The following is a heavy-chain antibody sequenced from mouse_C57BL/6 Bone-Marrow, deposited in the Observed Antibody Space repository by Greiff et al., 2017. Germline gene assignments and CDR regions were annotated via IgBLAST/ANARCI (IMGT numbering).Heavy chain of an antibody. J-gene: IGHJ1*03. CDR3: ARSSTTVVAWYFDV. Sequence: QVQLQQSGAELVKPGASVKISCKASGYAFSSYWMNWVKQRPGKGLEWIGQIYPGDGDTNYNGKFKGKATLTADKSSSTAYMQLSSLTSEGSAVYVCARSSTTVVAWYFDVWGTGTTVTVSS. CDR1: GYAFSSYW. D-gene: IGHD1-1*01. CDR2: IYPGDGDT. V-gene: IGHV1-80*01.